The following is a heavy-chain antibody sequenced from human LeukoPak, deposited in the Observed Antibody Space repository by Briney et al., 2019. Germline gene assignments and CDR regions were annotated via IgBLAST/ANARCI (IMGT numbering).Heavy chain of an antibody. V-gene: IGHV3-9*01. CDR1: GFTFDDYA. J-gene: IGHJ4*02. D-gene: IGHD3-22*01. CDR2: ISWNSGSI. Sequence: GGSLRLSCAASGFTFDDYAMHWVRQAPEKGLEWVSGISWNSGSIGYADSVKGRFTISRDNAKNSLYLQMNSLRAEDTAVYYCAREVYYYDSSGYYSPFDYWGQGTLVTVSS. CDR3: AREVYYYDSSGYYSPFDY.